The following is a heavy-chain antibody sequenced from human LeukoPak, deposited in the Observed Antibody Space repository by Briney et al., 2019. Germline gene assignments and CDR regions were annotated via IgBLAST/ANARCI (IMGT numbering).Heavy chain of an antibody. CDR3: ANGEGDYFDY. CDR2: ISGSGGDT. CDR1: GFTFSSYA. J-gene: IGHJ4*02. Sequence: SGGSLRLSCAASGFTFSSYAMSWVRQAPGKGLEWVSVISGSGGDTYYADSVRGRFTISRDNSKNTLYLQMNTVRAEDTAVYYCANGEGDYFDYWGQGTLVTVSS. V-gene: IGHV3-23*01.